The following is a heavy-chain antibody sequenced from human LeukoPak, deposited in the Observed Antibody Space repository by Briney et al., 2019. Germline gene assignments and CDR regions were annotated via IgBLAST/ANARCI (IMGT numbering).Heavy chain of an antibody. J-gene: IGHJ4*02. CDR1: GYTFTGYY. Sequence: ASVKVSCKASGYTFTGYYIHWVRQAPGQGLEWMGWIDPNSGGTDYAQKFQGRVTMTRDTSIATAYMDLSRLISDDTAVYYCARDREGLAYFDFWGQGTLVTASS. V-gene: IGHV1-2*02. CDR3: ARDREGLAYFDF. CDR2: IDPNSGGT. D-gene: IGHD3/OR15-3a*01.